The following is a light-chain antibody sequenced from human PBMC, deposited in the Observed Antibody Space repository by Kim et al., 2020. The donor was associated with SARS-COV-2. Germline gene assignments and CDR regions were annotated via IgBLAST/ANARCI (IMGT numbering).Light chain of an antibody. J-gene: IGLJ3*02. Sequence: GQSITISCTGTSNDVVSYNRVSWYQQPPGPAPKLMIYEVTNRPSGVPDRFSGSKSANTASLTISGLQAEDEADYYCSSYTTSSTWVFGGGTQLTVL. CDR2: EVT. CDR1: SNDVVSYNR. CDR3: SSYTTSSTWV. V-gene: IGLV2-18*02.